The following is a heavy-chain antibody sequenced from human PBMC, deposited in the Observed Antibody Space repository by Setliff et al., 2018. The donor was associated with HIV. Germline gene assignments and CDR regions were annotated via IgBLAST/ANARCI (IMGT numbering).Heavy chain of an antibody. V-gene: IGHV3-7*05. CDR1: GYSFTTHW. CDR2: IKQDGTER. J-gene: IGHJ4*02. Sequence: GESLKISCKGSGYSFTTHWIGWVRQMPGKGLEWVANIKQDGTERYYVGSVRGRFTISRDNAKNSLYLQMNSLRAEDTAIYYCAARGSYFGSWGQGTLVTVSS. CDR3: AARGSYFGS. D-gene: IGHD3-16*01.